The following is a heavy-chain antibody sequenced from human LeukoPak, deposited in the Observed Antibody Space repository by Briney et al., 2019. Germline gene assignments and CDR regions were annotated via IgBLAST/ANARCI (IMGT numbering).Heavy chain of an antibody. CDR1: GVTVNSYF. J-gene: IGHJ3*02. CDR3: AKPFSVTMVRGVITGAFDI. V-gene: IGHV3-53*01. CDR2: ISSEGFT. D-gene: IGHD3-10*01. Sequence: GGSLRLSCAASGVTVNSYFMGWVRQAPGKGLEWVSLISSEGFTYYADSVKGRFTISRDNSKNTLYLQMNSLRAEDTAVYYCAKPFSVTMVRGVITGAFDIWGQGTMVTVSS.